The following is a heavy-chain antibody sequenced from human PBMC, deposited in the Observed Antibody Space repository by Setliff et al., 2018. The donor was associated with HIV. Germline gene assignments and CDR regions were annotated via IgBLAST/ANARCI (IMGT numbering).Heavy chain of an antibody. Sequence: SQTLSLTCAISGDSVSSNNAAWNWIRQSPSRGLEWLGRTSYRSKWYFDYAVSVKSRISINPDTSKNQFSLQRSSVTPEDTAVYYCARGSYGSVLLWGQGTLVTVSS. CDR2: TSYRSKWYF. D-gene: IGHD6-19*01. V-gene: IGHV6-1*01. CDR3: ARGSYGSVLL. J-gene: IGHJ4*02. CDR1: GDSVSSNNAA.